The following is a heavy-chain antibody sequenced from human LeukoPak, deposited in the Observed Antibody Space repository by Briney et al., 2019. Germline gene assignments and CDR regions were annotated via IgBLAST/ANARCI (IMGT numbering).Heavy chain of an antibody. CDR1: GGSFSGYY. Sequence: SETLSLTCAVYGGSFSGYYWSWIRQPPGKGLEWIGEINHSGSTNYNPSLKNRVTISVDTSKNQFSLKLSSVTAADTAVYYCARTPRLITWYMDVWGKGTTVTVSS. J-gene: IGHJ6*03. CDR3: ARTPRLITWYMDV. CDR2: INHSGST. D-gene: IGHD2-8*01. V-gene: IGHV4-34*01.